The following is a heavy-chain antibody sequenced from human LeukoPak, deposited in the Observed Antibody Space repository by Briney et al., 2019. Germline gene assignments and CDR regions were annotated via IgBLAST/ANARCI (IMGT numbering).Heavy chain of an antibody. D-gene: IGHD4-17*01. CDR1: GFTFSSYS. Sequence: GGSPRLSCAASGFTFSSYSMNWVRQAPGKGLEWVSSISSSSSYIYYADSVKGRFPISRDNAKNSLYLQMNSLRAEDTAVYYCARGDPYGDYGVPSDYWGQGTLVTVSS. CDR3: ARGDPYGDYGVPSDY. CDR2: ISSSSSYI. J-gene: IGHJ4*02. V-gene: IGHV3-21*01.